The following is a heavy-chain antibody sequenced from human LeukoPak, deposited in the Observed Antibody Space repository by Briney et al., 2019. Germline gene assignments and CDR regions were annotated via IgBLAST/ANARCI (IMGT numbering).Heavy chain of an antibody. V-gene: IGHV1-2*02. J-gene: IGHJ4*02. CDR3: ARDGRDSGWYFENDY. D-gene: IGHD6-19*01. CDR1: GYTFTSYY. Sequence: ASVKVSCKASGYTFTSYYMHWVRQAPGQGLEWMGWINPNSGGTNYAQKFQGRVTMTRDTSISTAYMELSRLRSDDTAVYYCARDGRDSGWYFENDYWGQGTLVTVSS. CDR2: INPNSGGT.